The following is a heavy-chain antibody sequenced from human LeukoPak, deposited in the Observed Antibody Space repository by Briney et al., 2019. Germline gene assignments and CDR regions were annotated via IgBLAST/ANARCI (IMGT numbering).Heavy chain of an antibody. D-gene: IGHD2-21*01. CDR1: GGSISSYY. V-gene: IGHV4-59*01. Sequence: SETLSLTCTVSGGSISSYYWSWIRQPPGKGLEWIGYIYYSGSTNYNPSLKSRVTISVDTSKNQFSLKLSSVTAADTAVYYCARTLGGAFDYWGQGTLVTVSS. CDR2: IYYSGST. CDR3: ARTLGGAFDY. J-gene: IGHJ4*02.